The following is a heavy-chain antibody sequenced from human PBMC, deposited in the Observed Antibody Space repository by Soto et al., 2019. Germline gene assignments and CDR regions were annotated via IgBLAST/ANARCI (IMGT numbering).Heavy chain of an antibody. CDR2: ISYDGSNK. CDR3: AKESGFGEQNGDY. CDR1: GFTFSSYG. J-gene: IGHJ4*02. Sequence: GGSLRLSCAASGFTFSSYGMHWVRQAPGKGLEWVAVISYDGSNKYYADSVKGRFTISRDNSKNTLYLQMNSLRAEDTAVYYCAKESGFGEQNGDYWGQGTLVTVSS. V-gene: IGHV3-30*18. D-gene: IGHD3-10*01.